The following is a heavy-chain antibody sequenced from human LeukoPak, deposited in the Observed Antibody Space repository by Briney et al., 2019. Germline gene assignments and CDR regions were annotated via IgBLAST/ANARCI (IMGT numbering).Heavy chain of an antibody. CDR1: GYSFTTYG. J-gene: IGHJ4*02. V-gene: IGHV1-18*01. Sequence: VKVSCKASGYSFTTYGISWVRQAPGQGLEWMGWISANNNNTDNVQKLQGRVTMTTDTSTSTAYMELRSLRSDDTAVYYCARALYHTFDYWGQGTLVTVSS. CDR3: ARALYHTFDY. CDR2: ISANNNNT. D-gene: IGHD2-2*01.